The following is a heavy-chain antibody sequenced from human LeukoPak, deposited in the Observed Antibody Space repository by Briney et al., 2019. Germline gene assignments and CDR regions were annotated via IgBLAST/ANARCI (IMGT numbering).Heavy chain of an antibody. CDR2: IYYSGST. J-gene: IGHJ4*02. Sequence: SETLSLTCTVSGGSISSYYWSWIRQPPGKGLEWIGYIYYSGSTNYNPSLKSRVTISVDTSKNQFSLKLSSVTAADTAVYYCARRYCSGGSCWNHGPFDYWGQGTLVTVSS. D-gene: IGHD2-15*01. CDR3: ARRYCSGGSCWNHGPFDY. CDR1: GGSISSYY. V-gene: IGHV4-59*08.